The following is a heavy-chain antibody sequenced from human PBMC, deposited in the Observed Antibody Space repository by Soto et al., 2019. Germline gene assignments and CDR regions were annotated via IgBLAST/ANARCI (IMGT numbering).Heavy chain of an antibody. CDR1: GFTFSGSA. D-gene: IGHD3-22*01. J-gene: IGHJ4*02. V-gene: IGHV3-30-3*01. CDR2: ISYDGSNK. Sequence: PGGSLRLSCAASGFTFSGSAMHWVRQAPGKGLEWVAVISYDGSNKYYADSVKGRFTISRDNSKNTLYLQMNSLRAEDTAVYYCAGHYYDSSGFTFDYWGQGTLVTVSS. CDR3: AGHYYDSSGFTFDY.